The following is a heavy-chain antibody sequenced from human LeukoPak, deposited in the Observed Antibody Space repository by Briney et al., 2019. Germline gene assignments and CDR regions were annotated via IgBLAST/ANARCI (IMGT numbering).Heavy chain of an antibody. Sequence: GGSLRLSCAASEFIFSGDWMNCVRQAPAKGLEWVANIKQDGSEKQYVDSVRGRFTISRDNAKNSLYLQMNGLSVEDTAVYYCARDGFVGAADYWGQGTLVTVSS. D-gene: IGHD6-13*01. V-gene: IGHV3-7*01. CDR2: IKQDGSEK. CDR3: ARDGFVGAADY. J-gene: IGHJ4*02. CDR1: EFIFSGDW.